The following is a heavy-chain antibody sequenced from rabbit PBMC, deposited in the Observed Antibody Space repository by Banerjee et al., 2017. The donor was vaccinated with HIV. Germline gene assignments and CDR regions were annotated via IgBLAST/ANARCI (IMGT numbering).Heavy chain of an antibody. CDR3: VRDHRYSTQSNL. Sequence: QEQLVESGGGLVQPEGSLTLTCTASGFSFSSSYWICWVRQAPGKGLEWIGCIYAGDGSTYYASWVNGRFTISSHNAQNTLYLQLNSLTAADTATYFCVRDHRYSTQSNLWGPGTLVTVS. J-gene: IGHJ4*01. CDR2: IYAGDGST. D-gene: IGHD7-1*01. CDR1: GFSFSSSYW. V-gene: IGHV1S45*01.